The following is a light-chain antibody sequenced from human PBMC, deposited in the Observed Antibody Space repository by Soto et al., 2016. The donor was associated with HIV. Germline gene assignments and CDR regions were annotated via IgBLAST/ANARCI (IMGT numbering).Light chain of an antibody. CDR2: DDT. Sequence: SYELTQPPSVSVASGKTARITCGGNKIGSKSVHWYQQKPGQAPVLVVYDDTRRPSGIPERFSGSNSGNTATLTISRVEAGDEADYYCQVWDSSSDHPVFGGGTKLTVL. J-gene: IGLJ2*01. CDR1: KIGSKS. V-gene: IGLV3-21*03. CDR3: QVWDSSSDHPV.